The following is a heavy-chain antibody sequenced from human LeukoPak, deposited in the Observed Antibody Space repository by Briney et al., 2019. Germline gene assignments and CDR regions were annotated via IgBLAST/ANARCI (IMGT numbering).Heavy chain of an antibody. CDR2: ISAYNGNT. CDR3: ARAEDGGSYYRWYFDL. D-gene: IGHD1-26*01. CDR1: GYTFTSYG. Sequence: ASVKVSCKASGYTFTSYGISWVRQAPGQGLEWMGWISAYNGNTNYAQKLQGRVTMTTDTSTSTAYMELRSLRSDDTAVYYCARAEDGGSYYRWYFDLWGRGTLVTVSS. J-gene: IGHJ2*01. V-gene: IGHV1-18*01.